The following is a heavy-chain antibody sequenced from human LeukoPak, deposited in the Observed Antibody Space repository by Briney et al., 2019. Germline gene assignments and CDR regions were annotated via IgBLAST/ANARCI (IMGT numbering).Heavy chain of an antibody. Sequence: SDTLTLLCSVWGVSICSFYEIWLPHPPEKGLEGFGYIYYSGSTNSNPSLKSRVTISVDTSKNQFSLKLSSVTAADTAVYYCARGSSSSWYYYYYYMDVWGKGTTVTVSS. CDR3: ARGSSSSWYYYYYYMDV. CDR2: IYYSGST. J-gene: IGHJ6*03. D-gene: IGHD6-13*01. CDR1: GVSICSFY. V-gene: IGHV4-59*07.